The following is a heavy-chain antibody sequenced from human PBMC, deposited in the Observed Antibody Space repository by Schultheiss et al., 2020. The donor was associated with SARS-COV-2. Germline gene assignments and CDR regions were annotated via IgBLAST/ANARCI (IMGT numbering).Heavy chain of an antibody. J-gene: IGHJ4*02. Sequence: GGSLRLSCAASGFTFSSYWMHWVRQAPGKGLVWVSVIYSGGSTYYADSVKGRFTISRDNSKNTLYLQMNSLRAEDTAVYYCARLELSLSAFDYWGQGTLVTVSS. CDR1: GFTFSSYW. V-gene: IGHV3-53*01. CDR2: IYSGGST. D-gene: IGHD3-16*02. CDR3: ARLELSLSAFDY.